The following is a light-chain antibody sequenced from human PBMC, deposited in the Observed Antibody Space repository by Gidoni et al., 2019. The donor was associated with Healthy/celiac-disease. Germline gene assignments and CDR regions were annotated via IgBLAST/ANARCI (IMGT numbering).Light chain of an antibody. J-gene: IGKJ1*01. CDR1: QSVSSY. V-gene: IGKV3-11*01. Sequence: DIVLTPSPTTLSLSPGERATLSCRASQSVSSYLAWYQQKPGQAPRLLIYDASNRATGIPARFSGSGSGTDFTLTISSLEPEDFAVYYCQQRSNWPWTFXQXTKVEIK. CDR2: DAS. CDR3: QQRSNWPWT.